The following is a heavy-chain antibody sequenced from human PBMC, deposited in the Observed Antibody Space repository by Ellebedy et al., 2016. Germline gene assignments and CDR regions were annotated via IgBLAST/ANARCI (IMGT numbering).Heavy chain of an antibody. CDR1: GYTFTSYY. Sequence: ASVKVSXXASGYTFTSYYMHWVRQAPGQGLEWMGIINPSGGSTSYAQKFQGRVTMTRNTSISTAYMELSSLRSEDTAVYYCARDLRYYYDSSGYYHRGYYFDYWGQGTLVTVSS. J-gene: IGHJ4*02. D-gene: IGHD3-22*01. V-gene: IGHV1-46*01. CDR3: ARDLRYYYDSSGYYHRGYYFDY. CDR2: INPSGGST.